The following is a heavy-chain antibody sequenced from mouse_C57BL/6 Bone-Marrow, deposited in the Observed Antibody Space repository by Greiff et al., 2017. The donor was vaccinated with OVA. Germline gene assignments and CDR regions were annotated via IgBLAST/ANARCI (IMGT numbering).Heavy chain of an antibody. D-gene: IGHD2-2*01. V-gene: IGHV7-3*01. Sequence: EVQGVESGGGLVQPGGSLSLSCAASGFTFTDYYMSWVRQPPGKALEWLGFIRNKANGYTTEYSASVKGRFTISRDNSQSILYLQMNALRAEDSATYYCARSSYGYDGGFAYWGQGTLVTVSA. J-gene: IGHJ3*01. CDR2: IRNKANGYTT. CDR3: ARSSYGYDGGFAY. CDR1: GFTFTDYY.